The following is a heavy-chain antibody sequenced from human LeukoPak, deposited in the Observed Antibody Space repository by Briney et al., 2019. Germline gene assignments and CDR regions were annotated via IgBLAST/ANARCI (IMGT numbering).Heavy chain of an antibody. D-gene: IGHD7-27*01. CDR1: GFTFSNYV. CDR3: ARDSWGFDF. V-gene: IGHV3-30*03. CDR2: MSYDGSNK. J-gene: IGHJ4*02. Sequence: GGSLRLSCAASGFTFSNYVMNWVRQAPGKGLEWVAMMSYDGSNKYTDSVKGRFTISRDNSKNMVDLYMSNLKIEDTAVYYCARDSWGFDFWGQGTLVTVSS.